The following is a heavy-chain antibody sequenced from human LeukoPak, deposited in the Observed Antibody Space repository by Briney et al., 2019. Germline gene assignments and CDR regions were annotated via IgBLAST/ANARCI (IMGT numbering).Heavy chain of an antibody. Sequence: GGSLRLSCAASGFTFSSYGMHWVRQAPGKGLEWVAVISYDGSNKYYTSSVKGRFTISRDNSKNTLSLQMNSLRSEDTAVYSCAKGEGYSYYTLLDYWGQGTLVTVSS. D-gene: IGHD4-11*01. CDR3: AKGEGYSYYTLLDY. CDR2: ISYDGSNK. V-gene: IGHV3-30*18. J-gene: IGHJ4*02. CDR1: GFTFSSYG.